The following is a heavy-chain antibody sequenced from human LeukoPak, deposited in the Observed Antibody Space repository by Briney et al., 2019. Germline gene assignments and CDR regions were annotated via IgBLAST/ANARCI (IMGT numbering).Heavy chain of an antibody. CDR2: ISSSSSTI. J-gene: IGHJ6*02. CDR3: ARDGRGYSNTYGMDV. Sequence: PGGSLRLSCAASGFTFSSYSMNWVRQAPGKGLEWVSYISSSSSTIYYADSVRGRFTISRDNAKNSLYLQMNSLRAEDTAVYYCARDGRGYSNTYGMDVWGQGTTVTVSS. CDR1: GFTFSSYS. V-gene: IGHV3-48*01. D-gene: IGHD4-11*01.